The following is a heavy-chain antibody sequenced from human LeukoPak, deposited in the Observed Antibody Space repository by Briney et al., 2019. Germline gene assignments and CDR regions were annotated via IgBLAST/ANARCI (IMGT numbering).Heavy chain of an antibody. Sequence: GGSLRLSCAASGFTFSDYSMNWVRQAPGKGLEWVSYISNTGGTIYYADSVKGRFTISRDSAGNSLYLQMNSLRAEDTAVYYCARELAHYYGVDVWGQGTSVTVSS. CDR1: GFTFSDYS. CDR2: ISNTGGTI. V-gene: IGHV3-48*04. CDR3: ARELAHYYGVDV. J-gene: IGHJ6*02.